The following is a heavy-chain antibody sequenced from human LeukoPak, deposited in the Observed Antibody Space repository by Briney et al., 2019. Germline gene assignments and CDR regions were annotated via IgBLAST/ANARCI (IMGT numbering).Heavy chain of an antibody. Sequence: GGSLRLSCAASGFAFSSYWMHWVRQAPGEGLVWVSRINSDGSSTSYADSVKGRFTISRDNAKNTLYLQMNSLRAEDTAVYYCARVKDYYDSSGYYLYWGQGTLVTVSS. D-gene: IGHD3-22*01. CDR2: INSDGSST. J-gene: IGHJ4*02. CDR3: ARVKDYYDSSGYYLY. CDR1: GFAFSSYW. V-gene: IGHV3-74*01.